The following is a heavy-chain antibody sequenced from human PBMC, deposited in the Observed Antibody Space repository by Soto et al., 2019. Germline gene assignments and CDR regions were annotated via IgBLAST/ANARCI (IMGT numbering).Heavy chain of an antibody. D-gene: IGHD1-26*01. J-gene: IGHJ4*02. Sequence: EVQLVESGGGLVQPGGSLRVSCAASGFTFSSYWMHWVRQAPGKGLVWVSRINSDGSSTNYADFVKGRFTISRDNAKNTLYLQMNSLRVEDTAVYYCSRAGGSTWHWVQGTLVTVSS. CDR3: SRAGGSTWH. CDR2: INSDGSST. CDR1: GFTFSSYW. V-gene: IGHV3-74*01.